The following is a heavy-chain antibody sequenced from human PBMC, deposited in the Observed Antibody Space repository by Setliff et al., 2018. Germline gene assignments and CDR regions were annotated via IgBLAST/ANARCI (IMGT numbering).Heavy chain of an antibody. Sequence: LRLSCAASGFTFNTYLMNWVRQAPGKGLEWVSHIRDTGTTVHYADSVKGRFTISRDNAKNSLYLQMNSLRAEDTAVYYCVRDDVRGYYMDVWGKGTAVTVSS. CDR2: IRDTGTTV. D-gene: IGHD3-10*02. CDR1: GFTFNTYL. V-gene: IGHV3-48*04. CDR3: VRDDVRGYYMDV. J-gene: IGHJ6*03.